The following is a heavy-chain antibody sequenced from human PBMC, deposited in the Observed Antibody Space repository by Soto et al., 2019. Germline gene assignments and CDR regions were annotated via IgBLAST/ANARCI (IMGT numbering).Heavy chain of an antibody. CDR2: ISWNSGNI. V-gene: IGHV3-9*01. J-gene: IGHJ4*02. CDR1: GFTFEDYA. D-gene: IGHD3-22*01. Sequence: EMHLVESGGGLVQPGRSLTISCAASGFTFEDYAMHWVRQTPGKGLEWVSGISWNSGNIIYADSVKGRFTISRDNAKNSLYLQMHSLRPADTAVYYCAKMVTWDSSGYYQGGFDCWGQGTLVTVSS. CDR3: AKMVTWDSSGYYQGGFDC.